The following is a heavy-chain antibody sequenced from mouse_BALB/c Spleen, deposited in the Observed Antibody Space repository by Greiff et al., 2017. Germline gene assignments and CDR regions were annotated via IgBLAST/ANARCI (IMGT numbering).Heavy chain of an antibody. CDR1: GYAFSSSW. V-gene: IGHV1-82*01. CDR3: ARWGYYAFDV. D-gene: IGHD2-3*01. J-gene: IGHJ1*01. Sequence: QVQLQQSGPELVKPGASVKISCKASGYAFSSSWMNWVKQRPGQGLEWIGRIYPGDGDTNYNGKFKGKATLTADKSSSTAYMQLSSLTSVDSAVYFCARWGYYAFDVWGAGTTVTVSS. CDR2: IYPGDGDT.